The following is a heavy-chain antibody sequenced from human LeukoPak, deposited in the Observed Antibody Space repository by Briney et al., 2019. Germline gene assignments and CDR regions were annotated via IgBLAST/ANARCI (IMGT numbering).Heavy chain of an antibody. CDR2: IYTSGST. Sequence: PSETLSLTCTVSGGSISSYYWSWIRQPAGKGLEWIGRIYTSGSTNYNPSLKSRVTMSVDTSKNQSSLKLSSVTAADTAVYYCAREGRGYSYAYYYYYGVDVWGQGTTVTVSS. J-gene: IGHJ6*02. CDR3: AREGRGYSYAYYYYYGVDV. D-gene: IGHD5-18*01. V-gene: IGHV4-4*07. CDR1: GGSISSYY.